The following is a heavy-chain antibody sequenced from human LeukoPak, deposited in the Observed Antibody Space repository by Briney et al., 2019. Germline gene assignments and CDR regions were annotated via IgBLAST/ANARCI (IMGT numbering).Heavy chain of an antibody. CDR2: INHSGST. J-gene: IGHJ4*02. CDR1: GGSFSGYY. V-gene: IGHV4-34*09. D-gene: IGHD6-6*01. Sequence: SSETLSLTCAVYGGSFSGYYWSWIRQPPGKGLEWIGEINHSGSTNYNPSLKSRVTISVDTSKNQFSLKLSSVTAADTAVYYCARGSIAAQIDYWGQGTLVTVSS. CDR3: ARGSIAAQIDY.